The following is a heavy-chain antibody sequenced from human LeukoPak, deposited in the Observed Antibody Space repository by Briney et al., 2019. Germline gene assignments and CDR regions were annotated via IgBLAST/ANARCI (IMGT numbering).Heavy chain of an antibody. CDR1: GYTFTTYY. J-gene: IGHJ4*02. CDR2: INPSGGST. D-gene: IGHD3-10*01. CDR3: GRDFAYGSGSTHFDY. Sequence: GASVKVSCKASGYTFTTYYIHWVRQAPGQGLEWMEVINPSGGSTNYAQKFQGRVTMTRDTSTSTVYMELTSLRSEDTAVYYCGRDFAYGSGSTHFDYWGQGTLVTVSS. V-gene: IGHV1-46*01.